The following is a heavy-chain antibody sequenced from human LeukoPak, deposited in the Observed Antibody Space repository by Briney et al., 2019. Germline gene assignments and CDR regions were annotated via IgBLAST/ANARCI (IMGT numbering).Heavy chain of an antibody. CDR2: IIPIFGTA. Sequence: SVKVSCKASGGTFTSYAISWVRQAPGQGLEWMGGIIPIFGTANYAQKFQGRVTITADESTSTAYMELSSLRSEDTAVYYCASIGSSAYIPFDYWGQGTLVTVSS. CDR1: GGTFTSYA. J-gene: IGHJ4*02. V-gene: IGHV1-69*13. CDR3: ASIGSSAYIPFDY. D-gene: IGHD3-22*01.